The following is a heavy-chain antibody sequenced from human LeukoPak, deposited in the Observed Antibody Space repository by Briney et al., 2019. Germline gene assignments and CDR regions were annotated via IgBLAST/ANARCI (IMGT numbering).Heavy chain of an antibody. V-gene: IGHV3-66*01. CDR1: GFTVSSNY. CDR2: IYSGGST. Sequence: GGSLRLSCAASGFTVSSNYMSWVRQAPGKGLEWVSVIYSGGSTYYADSVKGRFTISRDNSKNTLYLQMNSLRAEDTAVYYCARVSSGWISHFEYWGQGTLVTVSS. D-gene: IGHD6-19*01. J-gene: IGHJ4*02. CDR3: ARVSSGWISHFEY.